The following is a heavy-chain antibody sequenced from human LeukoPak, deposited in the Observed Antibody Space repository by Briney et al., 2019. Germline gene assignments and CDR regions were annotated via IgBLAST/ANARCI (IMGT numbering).Heavy chain of an antibody. CDR2: ISYDGSNK. CDR3: AKGPPTYSYAIYYFDY. D-gene: IGHD5-18*01. V-gene: IGHV3-30*18. CDR1: GFTFSSYG. Sequence: PGGSLRLSCAASGFTFSSYGMHWVRQAPGKGLEWVAVISYDGSNKYYADSVKGRFTISRDNSKNTLYPQMNSLRAEDTAVYYCAKGPPTYSYAIYYFDYWGQGTLVTVSS. J-gene: IGHJ4*02.